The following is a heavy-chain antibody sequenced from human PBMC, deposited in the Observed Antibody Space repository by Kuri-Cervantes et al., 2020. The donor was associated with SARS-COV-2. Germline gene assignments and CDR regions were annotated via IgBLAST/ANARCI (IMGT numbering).Heavy chain of an antibody. V-gene: IGHV3-30*03. Sequence: GGSLRLSCAASGFTFSNYGMHWVRQAPGKGLEWVAVISYDGSNKYYADSVKGRFTISRDNSKNTLYLQMNSLRAEDTAVYYCARAYCSGGSCYFPPYYWGQGTLVTVSS. CDR1: GFTFSNYG. D-gene: IGHD2-15*01. CDR2: ISYDGSNK. CDR3: ARAYCSGGSCYFPPYY. J-gene: IGHJ4*02.